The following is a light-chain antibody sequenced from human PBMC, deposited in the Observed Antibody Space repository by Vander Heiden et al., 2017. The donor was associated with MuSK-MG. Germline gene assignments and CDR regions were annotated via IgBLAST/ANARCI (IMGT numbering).Light chain of an antibody. CDR3: QQRSNWPPWT. Sequence: EIVLTQSPATLSLSPGERATLSCRASQSVSSYLAWYQQKPGQAPRLLIYVASNRATGIPARFSGSGSGTDFTLTISSLEPEDFAVYYCQQRSNWPPWTFGQGTKLEIK. CDR2: VAS. CDR1: QSVSSY. V-gene: IGKV3-11*01. J-gene: IGKJ2*02.